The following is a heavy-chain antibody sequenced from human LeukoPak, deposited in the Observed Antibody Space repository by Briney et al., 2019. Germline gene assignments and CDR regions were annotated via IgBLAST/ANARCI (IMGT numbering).Heavy chain of an antibody. CDR2: INPNSGGT. Sequence: ASVKVSCKASGYTFTGYYMHWVRQAPGQGLEWMGRINPNSGGTNYAQKFQGRVTMTRDTSISTAYMELSRLRSGDTAVYYCARVGTSWVREEDYWGQGTLVTVSS. V-gene: IGHV1-2*06. D-gene: IGHD3-10*01. CDR1: GYTFTGYY. J-gene: IGHJ4*02. CDR3: ARVGTSWVREEDY.